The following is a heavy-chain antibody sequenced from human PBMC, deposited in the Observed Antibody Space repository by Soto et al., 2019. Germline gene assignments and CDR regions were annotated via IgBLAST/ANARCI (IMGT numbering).Heavy chain of an antibody. Sequence: APVKVSCKASGYTFTSYGISWVRQAPGQGLEWMGWISAYNGNTNYAQKLQGRVTMTTDTSTSTAYMELRSLRSDDTAVYYCAREGLRSGPLYGMDVWGQGTTVTVSS. CDR3: AREGLRSGPLYGMDV. CDR2: ISAYNGNT. D-gene: IGHD3-3*01. CDR1: GYTFTSYG. J-gene: IGHJ6*01. V-gene: IGHV1-18*01.